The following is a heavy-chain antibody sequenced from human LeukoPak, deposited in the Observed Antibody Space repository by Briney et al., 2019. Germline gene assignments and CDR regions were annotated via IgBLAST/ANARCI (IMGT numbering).Heavy chain of an antibody. V-gene: IGHV4-39*07. J-gene: IGHJ4*02. Sequence: SETLSLTCTVSGGSVSSHRYYWGWLRQPPGKGLEWIGSVYYSGSTNYNPSLKSRVTISVDTSKNQFSLKLSSVTAADTAVYYCAGLDDFWSGYYADYWGRGTLVTVSS. D-gene: IGHD3-3*01. CDR2: VYYSGST. CDR3: AGLDDFWSGYYADY. CDR1: GGSVSSHRYY.